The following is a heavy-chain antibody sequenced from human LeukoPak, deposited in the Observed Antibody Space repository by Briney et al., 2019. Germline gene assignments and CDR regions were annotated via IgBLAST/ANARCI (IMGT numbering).Heavy chain of an antibody. V-gene: IGHV3-21*01. CDR2: ISSSSSYI. D-gene: IGHD6-19*01. CDR1: GFTFSSYA. J-gene: IGHJ4*02. CDR3: ARVRESSGWSFFDY. Sequence: GGSLRLSCAASGFTFSSYAMSWVRQAPGKGLEWVSSISSSSSYIYYADSVKGRFTISRDNAKNSLYLQMNSLRAEDTAVYYCARVRESSGWSFFDYWGQGTLVTVSS.